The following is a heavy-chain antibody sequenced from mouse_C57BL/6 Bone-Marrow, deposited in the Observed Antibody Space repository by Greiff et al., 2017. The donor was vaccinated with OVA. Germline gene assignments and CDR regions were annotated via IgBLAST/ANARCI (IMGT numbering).Heavy chain of an antibody. Sequence: VQLQQSGAELVRPGASVTLSCKASGYTFTDYEMNWVKQTPVHGLEWIGAIDPETGGTAYNQKFKGKAILTADKTSSTAYMELRSLTSEDSAVYYCTRMGGNFHYFDYWGQGTTRTVSS. J-gene: IGHJ2*01. CDR2: IDPETGGT. CDR1: GYTFTDYE. V-gene: IGHV1-15*01. D-gene: IGHD2-1*01. CDR3: TRMGGNFHYFDY.